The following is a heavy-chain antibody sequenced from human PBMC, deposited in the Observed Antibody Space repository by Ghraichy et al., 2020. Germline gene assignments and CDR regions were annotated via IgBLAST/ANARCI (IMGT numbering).Heavy chain of an antibody. D-gene: IGHD5-18*01. CDR1: GFTFSSYS. CDR3: AREGLVHQLWLELYYYYYMDV. J-gene: IGHJ6*03. Sequence: GGSLRLSCAASGFTFSSYSMNWVRQAPGKGLEWVSYISSSSSTIYYADSVKGRFTISRDNAKNSLYLQMNSLRDEDTAVYYCAREGLVHQLWLELYYYYYMDVWGKGTTVTVSS. CDR2: ISSSSSTI. V-gene: IGHV3-48*02.